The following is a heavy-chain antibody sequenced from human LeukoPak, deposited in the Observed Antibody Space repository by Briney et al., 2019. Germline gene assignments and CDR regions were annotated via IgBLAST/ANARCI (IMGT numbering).Heavy chain of an antibody. D-gene: IGHD4-17*01. V-gene: IGHV3-23*01. CDR1: GFTFSSHA. CDR3: AKELRPNDY. J-gene: IGHJ4*02. CDR2: IGISGSNA. Sequence: GGSLRLSCAASGFTFSSHAMSWVRQAPGRGLEWVSSIGISGSNAYYADSVKGRFTISRDNSRNTLYLQMDSLRVEDSAIYYCAKELRPNDYWGQGTLVTVSS.